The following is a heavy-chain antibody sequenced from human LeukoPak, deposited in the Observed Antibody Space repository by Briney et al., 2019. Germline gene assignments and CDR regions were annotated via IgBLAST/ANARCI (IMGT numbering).Heavy chain of an antibody. CDR1: GFTVSSNY. D-gene: IGHD2-15*01. CDR2: IYSGGST. Sequence: GGSLRLSCAASGFTVSSNYMSWVREAPGKGLEWVSVIYSGGSTYYADSVKGRFTISRDNSKNTLYLQMNSLRAEDTAVYYCAREVVNAFGIWGQGTMVTVSS. V-gene: IGHV3-66*01. J-gene: IGHJ3*02. CDR3: AREVVNAFGI.